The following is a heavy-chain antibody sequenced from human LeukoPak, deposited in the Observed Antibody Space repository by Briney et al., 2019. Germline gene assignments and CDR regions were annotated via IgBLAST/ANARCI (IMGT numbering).Heavy chain of an antibody. D-gene: IGHD2-2*01. CDR1: GFTFSSYA. CDR3: ARAPQIGYCSSTSCPTDY. J-gene: IGHJ4*02. Sequence: GRSLRLFCAASGFTFSSYAMHWVRQAPGKGLEWVAVISYDGSNKYYADSVKGRFTISRDNSKNTLYLQMNSLRAEDTAVYYCARAPQIGYCSSTSCPTDYWGQGTLVTVSS. CDR2: ISYDGSNK. V-gene: IGHV3-30-3*01.